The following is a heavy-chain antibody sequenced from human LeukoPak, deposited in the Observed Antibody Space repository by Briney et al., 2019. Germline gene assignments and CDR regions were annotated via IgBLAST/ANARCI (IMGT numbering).Heavy chain of an antibody. V-gene: IGHV4-31*03. Sequence: SETLSLTCTVSGGSISSGGYYWSWIRQHPGKGLEWIVYIYYSGSTYYNPSLKSRVTISVDTSKNQFSLKLSSVTAADTAVYYCARGSSIPAARGYYYYYMDVWGKGTTVTVSS. J-gene: IGHJ6*03. CDR1: GGSISSGGYY. CDR3: ARGSSIPAARGYYYYYMDV. CDR2: IYYSGST. D-gene: IGHD2-2*01.